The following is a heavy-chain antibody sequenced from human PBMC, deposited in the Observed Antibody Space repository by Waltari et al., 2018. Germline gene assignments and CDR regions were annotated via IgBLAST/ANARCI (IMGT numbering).Heavy chain of an antibody. Sequence: QLQQWGAGLLKASATLSLTCAVYGWSFSGYQWTWIRQAPAQGLEWIGEINHGGGTNYHPSLESRTTISLDTCRSQFSLYLSSVTAVDTAEYFRARREWGYGMDVCGQGTTVTVSS. CDR2: INHGGGT. CDR3: ARREWGYGMDV. CDR1: GWSFSGYQ. J-gene: IGHJ6*02. V-gene: IGHV4-34*01. D-gene: IGHD1-26*01.